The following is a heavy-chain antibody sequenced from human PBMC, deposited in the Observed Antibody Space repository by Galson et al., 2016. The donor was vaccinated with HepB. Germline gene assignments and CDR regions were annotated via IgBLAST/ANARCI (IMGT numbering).Heavy chain of an antibody. Sequence: SLRLSCAASGFTFNNYALTWVRQAPGKGLEWVSAIGTGNDNTYYADSVKGRFTISRDASKNTLFLLMDSLRAEDTAVYYCAKEMGSGKPFDYWGQGTLVTVSS. V-gene: IGHV3-23*01. CDR2: IGTGNDNT. D-gene: IGHD1-26*01. CDR1: GFTFNNYA. J-gene: IGHJ4*02. CDR3: AKEMGSGKPFDY.